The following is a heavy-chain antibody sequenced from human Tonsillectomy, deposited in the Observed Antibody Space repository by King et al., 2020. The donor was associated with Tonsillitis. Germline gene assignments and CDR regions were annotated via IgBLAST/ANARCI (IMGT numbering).Heavy chain of an antibody. CDR1: GFTFRKYD. CDR2: ISSTTKYI. V-gene: IGHV3-21*01. CDR3: AKDKGTDYYDSPRGAFDI. D-gene: IGHD3-22*01. Sequence: VQLVESGGGLVKPGGSLRLSFATSGFTFRKYDMAWVRQAPGKGLEWVSSISSTTKYIHYADSVKGRFAISRDNLNNSLSLEMNSLRADDTAVYYCAKDKGTDYYDSPRGAFDIWGQGTTVTVSS. J-gene: IGHJ3*02.